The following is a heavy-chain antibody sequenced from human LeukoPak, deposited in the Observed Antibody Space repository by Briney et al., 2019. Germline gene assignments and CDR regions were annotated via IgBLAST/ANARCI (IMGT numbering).Heavy chain of an antibody. CDR1: GGSFSGYY. Sequence: SETLSLTCAVYGGSFSGYYWSWIRQPPGKGLEWIGEINHSGSTNYNPSLKSRVTISVDTSKNQFSLKLSSVTAADTAVYYCARGGRLRSYFDYWGQGTLVTVSS. CDR3: ARGGRLRSYFDY. D-gene: IGHD4-17*01. CDR2: INHSGST. V-gene: IGHV4-34*01. J-gene: IGHJ4*02.